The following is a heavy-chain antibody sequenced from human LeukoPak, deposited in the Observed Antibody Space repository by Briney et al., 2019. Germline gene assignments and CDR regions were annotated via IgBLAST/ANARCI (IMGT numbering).Heavy chain of an antibody. CDR2: VYTSGTT. V-gene: IGHV4-61*02. CDR1: GYSISSGYY. CDR3: ARAYYYGSGSLDY. Sequence: SETLSLTCTVSGYSISSGYYWGWIRQPAGKGLEWIGRVYTSGTTNYNPSLKSRVTISVDTSKNQFSLKLTSVTAADTAVYYCARAYYYGSGSLDYWGQGTLVTVSS. J-gene: IGHJ4*02. D-gene: IGHD3-10*01.